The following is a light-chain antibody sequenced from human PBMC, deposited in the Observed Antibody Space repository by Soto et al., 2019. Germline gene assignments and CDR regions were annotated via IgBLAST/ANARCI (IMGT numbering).Light chain of an antibody. J-gene: IGLJ2*01. CDR2: GNI. CDR1: SSNIGAGYD. V-gene: IGLV1-40*01. CDR3: QSYDSSLSVV. Sequence: QSVLTQPPSVSGAPGQRVTISCTGSSSNIGAGYDVHWYQQVPGTAPKLLIYGNINRPSGVPDRFSGSKSGTSASLAITGLQADDAADYYCQSYDSSLSVVFGGGTKLTVL.